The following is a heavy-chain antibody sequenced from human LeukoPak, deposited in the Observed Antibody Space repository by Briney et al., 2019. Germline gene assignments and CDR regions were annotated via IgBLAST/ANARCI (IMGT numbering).Heavy chain of an antibody. J-gene: IGHJ4*02. V-gene: IGHV3-11*01. CDR1: GFTFSDFY. Sequence: GGSLRLSCAASGFTFSDFYMSWIRQSPGKGLEWVSYISSSGSTIYYADSVKGRFAISRDNAKNSLYLQMNSLRAEDTAVYYCARDRGRHDYDSSGYYSARYFDFWGQGTLVTVSS. D-gene: IGHD3-22*01. CDR2: ISSSGSTI. CDR3: ARDRGRHDYDSSGYYSARYFDF.